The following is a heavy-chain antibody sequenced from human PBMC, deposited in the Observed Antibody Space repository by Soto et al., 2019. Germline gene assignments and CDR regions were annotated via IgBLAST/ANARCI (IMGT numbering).Heavy chain of an antibody. Sequence: QVQLVQSGAEVKKPGASVKVSCKASGYTFTSYGISWVRQAPGQGLEWMGWISAYNGNTNYAQKLQGRVTMTTDTSTSTAYRELRSLRSDDTAVYYCARDRRIAAADPDYYYYGMDVWGQGTTVTVSS. D-gene: IGHD6-13*01. CDR2: ISAYNGNT. CDR3: ARDRRIAAADPDYYYYGMDV. J-gene: IGHJ6*02. V-gene: IGHV1-18*01. CDR1: GYTFTSYG.